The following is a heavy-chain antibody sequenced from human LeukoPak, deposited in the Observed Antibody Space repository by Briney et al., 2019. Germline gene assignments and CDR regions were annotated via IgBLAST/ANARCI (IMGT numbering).Heavy chain of an antibody. D-gene: IGHD3-22*01. CDR3: ARDRHKYNYDSGGYPPY. J-gene: IGHJ4*02. CDR2: ISSSGSTI. V-gene: IGHV3-48*03. CDR1: GFTFSSYE. Sequence: GGSLRLSCAASGFTFSSYEMNWVRQAPGKGLEWVSYISSSGSTIYYADSVKGRFTISRDNAKNSLYLQMNTLRAEDTAVYYCARDRHKYNYDSGGYPPYWGQGTLVTVSS.